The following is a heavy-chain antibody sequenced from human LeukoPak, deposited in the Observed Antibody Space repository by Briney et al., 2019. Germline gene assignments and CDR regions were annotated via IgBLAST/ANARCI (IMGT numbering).Heavy chain of an antibody. D-gene: IGHD3-16*01. Sequence: PSETLSLTCTVSGYSISSGYYWGWIRQPPGKGLEWIGYIYYTGSTNYNPSLKSRVTISLDTSRNQFSLKLSSVTAADTAVYYCARSYALPLRFDYWGQGTLVTVSS. CDR3: ARSYALPLRFDY. J-gene: IGHJ4*02. CDR1: GYSISSGYY. V-gene: IGHV4-61*01. CDR2: IYYTGST.